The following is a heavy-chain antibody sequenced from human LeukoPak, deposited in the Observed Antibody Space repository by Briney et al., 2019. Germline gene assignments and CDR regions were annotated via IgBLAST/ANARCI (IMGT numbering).Heavy chain of an antibody. D-gene: IGHD4-23*01. CDR3: TRGSRWGFDY. CDR1: GFTVSSNY. V-gene: IGHV3-53*04. Sequence: GGSLRLSCAASGFTVSSNYMSWVRQAPGKGLEWVSVIYNNNSTYYTDSVKGRFTIFRHSSKNTLYLQMKSLRAEDTAVYYCTRGSRWGFDYWGQGTLVTVSS. CDR2: IYNNNST. J-gene: IGHJ4*02.